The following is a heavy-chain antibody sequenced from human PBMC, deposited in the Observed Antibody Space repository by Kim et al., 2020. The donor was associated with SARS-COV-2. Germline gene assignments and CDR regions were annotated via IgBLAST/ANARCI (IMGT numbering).Heavy chain of an antibody. CDR3: AIAVAAELTDGSFDY. CDR2: INHSGST. Sequence: SETLSLTCAVYGGSFSGYYWSWIRQPPGKGLEWIGEINHSGSTNYNPSLKSRVTISVDTSKNQFSLKLSSVTAADTAVYYCAIAVAAELTDGSFDYWGQGTLVTVSS. J-gene: IGHJ4*02. CDR1: GGSFSGYY. D-gene: IGHD6-19*01. V-gene: IGHV4-34*01.